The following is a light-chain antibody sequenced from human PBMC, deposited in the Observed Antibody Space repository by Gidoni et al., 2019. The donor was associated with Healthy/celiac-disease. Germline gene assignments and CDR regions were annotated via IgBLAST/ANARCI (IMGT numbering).Light chain of an antibody. V-gene: IGKV1-39*01. CDR2: AAS. CDR3: QQSYSTPPFP. Sequence: DIQMTQSPSSLSASVGDRVTITCRASQSISSYLNWYHQKPGKAPKHLIYAASSLQSGVPSSFSGSGSGTDFTLTISSLQPEDFATYYCQQSYSTPPFPFGPGTKVDIK. CDR1: QSISSY. J-gene: IGKJ3*01.